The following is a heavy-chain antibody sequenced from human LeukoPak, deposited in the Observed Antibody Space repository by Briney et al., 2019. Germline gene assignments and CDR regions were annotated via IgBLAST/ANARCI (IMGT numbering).Heavy chain of an antibody. J-gene: IGHJ4*02. V-gene: IGHV5-51*01. CDR2: IYPANSDT. CDR3: ARQVVAGKIDY. Sequence: GESLKISCKASGYIFTNYWIGWVRQMPGKGLEWMAIIYPANSDTRYSPSFQGQVTISADKSISTAYLQWSSLKASDTAMYYCARQVVAGKIDYWGQGTLVTVSS. CDR1: GYIFTNYW. D-gene: IGHD6-19*01.